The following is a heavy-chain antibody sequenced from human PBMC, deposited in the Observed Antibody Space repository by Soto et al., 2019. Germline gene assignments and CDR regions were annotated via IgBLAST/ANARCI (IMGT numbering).Heavy chain of an antibody. CDR1: GYTFTSYD. J-gene: IGHJ4*02. CDR2: MSANSGNT. CDR3: ARDHMVRGVQGGY. V-gene: IGHV1-18*01. D-gene: IGHD3-10*01. Sequence: ASVKVSCKASGYTFTSYDINWVRQATGQGLEWMGWMSANSGNTDYAQKLQGRVTMTIDTSTSTAYMELRSLRSDDTAVYYCARDHMVRGVQGGYWGQGTLVTVSS.